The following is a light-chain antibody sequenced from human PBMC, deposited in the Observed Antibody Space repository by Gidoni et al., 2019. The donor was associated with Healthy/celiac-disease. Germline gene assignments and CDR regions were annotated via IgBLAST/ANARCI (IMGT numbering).Light chain of an antibody. CDR2: GAS. V-gene: IGKV3-20*01. CDR3: QQYGSSPALT. Sequence: EIVLTPSPGTLSLSPGERATLSCRASQSVSSSYLAWYQQKPGQAPRLLIYGASSRATGIPDRVSGSGSGTDFTLTISRLEPEDFAVYYCQQYGSSPALTFGGXTKVEIK. J-gene: IGKJ4*01. CDR1: QSVSSSY.